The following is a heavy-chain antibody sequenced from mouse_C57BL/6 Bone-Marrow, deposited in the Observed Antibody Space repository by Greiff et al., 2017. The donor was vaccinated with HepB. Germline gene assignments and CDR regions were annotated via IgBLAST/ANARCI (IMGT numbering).Heavy chain of an antibody. Sequence: QVQLQQSGPELARPWASVKISCQAFYTFSRRVHFAIRDTNYWMQWVKQRPGQGLEWIGAIYPGNGDTSYNQKFKGKATLTVDTSSSTAYMQLSSLTSEDSAVYYCASERGYYYGSSGDWYFDVWGTGTTVTVSS. J-gene: IGHJ1*03. CDR1: YTFSRRVH. D-gene: IGHD1-1*01. V-gene: IGHV1-87*01. CDR3: SEDSAVYYCASERGYYYGSSGDWYFDV. CDR2: GQGLEWIG.